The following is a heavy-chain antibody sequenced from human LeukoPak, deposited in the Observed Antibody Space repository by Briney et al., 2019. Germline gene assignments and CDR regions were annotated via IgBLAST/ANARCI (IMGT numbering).Heavy chain of an antibody. J-gene: IGHJ4*02. V-gene: IGHV4-39*01. Sequence: SETLSLTCTVSGGSISSSAYHWGWIRQPPGKGLEWIGTINYGGNTYYNLSLKSRVIIFLDTSKNQFSLKLSSVTAVDTAVYYCARLWSTSCKGGSCPHQPNYWGQGTRVTVPS. D-gene: IGHD2-15*01. CDR1: GGSISSSAYH. CDR2: INYGGNT. CDR3: ARLWSTSCKGGSCPHQPNY.